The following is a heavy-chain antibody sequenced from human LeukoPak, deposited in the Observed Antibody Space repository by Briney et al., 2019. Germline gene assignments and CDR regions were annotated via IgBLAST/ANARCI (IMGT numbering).Heavy chain of an antibody. D-gene: IGHD3-22*01. V-gene: IGHV3-23*01. CDR1: GFTFSSYA. Sequence: GGSLRLSCAASGFTFSSYAMSWVRQAPGKGLEWVSAISGSGGSTYYADSVKGRFTISRDNSKNTLYLQMNSLRAEDTAAYYCAKETYYYDSSGYIFWGQGTLVTVSS. J-gene: IGHJ4*02. CDR3: AKETYYYDSSGYIF. CDR2: ISGSGGST.